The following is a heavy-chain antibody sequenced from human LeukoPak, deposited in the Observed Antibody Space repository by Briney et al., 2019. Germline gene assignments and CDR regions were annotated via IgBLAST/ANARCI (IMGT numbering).Heavy chain of an antibody. V-gene: IGHV3-23*01. CDR1: GFTFSSYA. Sequence: QSGGSLRLSCAASGFTFSSYAMSWVRQAPGKGLEWVSGISGSGGSTFYADSVKGRFTISRDNSKNTLYLQMNSLRAGDTAVYYCAKEQWLAQSAYFDYWGQGTLVTVSS. CDR3: AKEQWLAQSAYFDY. D-gene: IGHD6-19*01. CDR2: ISGSGGST. J-gene: IGHJ4*02.